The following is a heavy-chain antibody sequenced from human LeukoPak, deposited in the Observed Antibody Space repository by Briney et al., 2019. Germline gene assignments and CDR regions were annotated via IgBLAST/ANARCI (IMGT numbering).Heavy chain of an antibody. CDR2: IYYSGST. D-gene: IGHD7-27*01. V-gene: IGHV4-39*01. CDR1: GGSISSSSYY. J-gene: IGHJ4*02. Sequence: PSETLSLTCTVSGGSISSSSYYWGWIRQPPGKGLEWIGSIYYSGSTYYNPSLKSRGTISVDTSKNQFSLKLTSVTAADTAVYYCASAEELGWDYWGQGTLVTVSS. CDR3: ASAEELGWDY.